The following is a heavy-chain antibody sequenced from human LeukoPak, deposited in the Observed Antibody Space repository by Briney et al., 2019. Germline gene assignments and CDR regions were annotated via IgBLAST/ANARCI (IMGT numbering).Heavy chain of an antibody. CDR3: AKVAGLYSGSYFGAFDI. CDR2: ISGSGGST. J-gene: IGHJ3*02. CDR1: GFTFSSYA. V-gene: IGHV3-23*01. Sequence: GGSLRLSCAASGFTFSSYAMSWVRQAPGKGLEWVSAISGSGGSTYYADSVKGRSTISRDNSKNTLYLQMNSLRAEDTAVYYCAKVAGLYSGSYFGAFDIWGQGTMVTVSS. D-gene: IGHD1-26*01.